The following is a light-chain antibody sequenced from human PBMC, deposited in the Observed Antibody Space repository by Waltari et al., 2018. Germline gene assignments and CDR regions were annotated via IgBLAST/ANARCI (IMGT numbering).Light chain of an antibody. Sequence: DIRMTQSPSSLSASEGDRVTITCRASQSISSYLNWYQQKPGKAPKLLIYAASSLQSGVPSRFSGSGSGTDFTLTISSLQPEDFATYYCQQSYSTPRTFGQGTKLEIK. J-gene: IGKJ2*01. V-gene: IGKV1-39*01. CDR3: QQSYSTPRT. CDR1: QSISSY. CDR2: AAS.